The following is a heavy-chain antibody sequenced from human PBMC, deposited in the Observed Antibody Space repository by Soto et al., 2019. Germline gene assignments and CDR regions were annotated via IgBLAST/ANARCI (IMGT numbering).Heavy chain of an antibody. Sequence: PGGSLRLSCAASGFTFSSYGMHWVRQAPGKGLEWVAVIWYDGSNKYYADSVKGRFTISRDNSKNTLYLQMNSLRAEDTAVYYCARSIVHYYDSSGCFDYWGQGTLVTVSS. CDR1: GFTFSSYG. D-gene: IGHD3-22*01. V-gene: IGHV3-33*01. CDR3: ARSIVHYYDSSGCFDY. CDR2: IWYDGSNK. J-gene: IGHJ4*02.